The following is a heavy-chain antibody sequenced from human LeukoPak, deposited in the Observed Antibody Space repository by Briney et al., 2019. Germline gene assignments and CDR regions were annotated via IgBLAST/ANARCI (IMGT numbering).Heavy chain of an antibody. V-gene: IGHV4-39*02. CDR2: IYYSGST. D-gene: IGHD2-15*01. CDR1: GGSISSSSYY. J-gene: IGHJ4*02. CDR3: AREESGLFDY. Sequence: SETLSLTCTVSGGSISSSSYYWGWIRQPPGKGLEWIGSIYYSGSTYYNPSLKSRVTISVDTSKNQFSLKLSSVTAADTAVYYCAREESGLFDYWGQGTLVTVSS.